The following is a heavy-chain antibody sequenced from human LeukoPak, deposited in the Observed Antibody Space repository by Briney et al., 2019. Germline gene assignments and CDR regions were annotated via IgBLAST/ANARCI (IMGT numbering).Heavy chain of an antibody. V-gene: IGHV3-30*04. D-gene: IGHD1-26*01. CDR1: GFTFSSYA. CDR2: IPYDGSNK. Sequence: GESLTLSCAASGFTFSSYAMHWVRQAPGKGLGWVAVIPYDGSNKYYADSVKGRFTISRDNSKNTLYLQMNSLRAEDTAVYYCARGYRPAGDPSGYFDYWGQGTLVTVSS. J-gene: IGHJ4*02. CDR3: ARGYRPAGDPSGYFDY.